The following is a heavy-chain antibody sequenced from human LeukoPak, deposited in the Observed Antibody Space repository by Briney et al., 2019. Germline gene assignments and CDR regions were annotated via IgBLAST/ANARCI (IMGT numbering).Heavy chain of an antibody. CDR3: AGGGDGYCSGGSCYYFDY. D-gene: IGHD2-15*01. V-gene: IGHV4-59*01. J-gene: IGHJ4*02. CDR1: GGSISSYY. Sequence: PSETLSLTCTVPGGSISSYYWSWIRQPPGKGLEWIGYIYYSGSTNYNPSLKSRVTISVGTSKNQFSLKLSSVTAADTAVYYCAGGGDGYCSGGSCYYFDYWGQGTLVTVSS. CDR2: IYYSGST.